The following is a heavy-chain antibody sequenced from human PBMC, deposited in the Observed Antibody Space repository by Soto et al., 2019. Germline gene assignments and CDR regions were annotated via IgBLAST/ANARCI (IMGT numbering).Heavy chain of an antibody. CDR2: IYYSGTT. CDR1: GGSINSDDHY. J-gene: IGHJ5*02. Sequence: SETLSLTCSVSGGSINSDDHYWTWIRQPPGKGLEWIGSIYYSGTTNYNPSLKSRITVSIDTSKNQFSLNLTSVTAADTALYYCARQRRGGYWSAPWGQGTLVTVYS. CDR3: ARQRRGGYWSAP. V-gene: IGHV4-30-4*01.